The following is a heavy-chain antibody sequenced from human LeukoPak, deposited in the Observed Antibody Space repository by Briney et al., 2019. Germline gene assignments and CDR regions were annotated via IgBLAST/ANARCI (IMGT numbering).Heavy chain of an antibody. V-gene: IGHV1-69*05. Sequence: SVKVSCKASGGTFSTYAISWVRQAPGQGLEWMGGITPMFGTANYAQKFQGRVTMTRDTSTSTVYMELSSLRSEDTAVYYCARTAGRTFDYWGQGTLVTVSS. J-gene: IGHJ4*02. D-gene: IGHD6-6*01. CDR2: ITPMFGTA. CDR3: ARTAGRTFDY. CDR1: GGTFSTYA.